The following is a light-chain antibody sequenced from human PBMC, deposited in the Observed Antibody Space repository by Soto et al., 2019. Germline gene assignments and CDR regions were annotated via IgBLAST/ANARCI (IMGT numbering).Light chain of an antibody. J-gene: IGKJ5*01. CDR2: SAS. CDR1: QGISNW. CDR3: QQTHSFPIT. Sequence: DIQMTQSPSSLSASVGDRVTITCLASQGISNWLAWYRQKPGKAPDLLISSASSLQSGVPSRFSGSGSGTDFTLTISSLQPEDFAIYYCQQTHSFPITFGQGTRLEIK. V-gene: IGKV1D-12*01.